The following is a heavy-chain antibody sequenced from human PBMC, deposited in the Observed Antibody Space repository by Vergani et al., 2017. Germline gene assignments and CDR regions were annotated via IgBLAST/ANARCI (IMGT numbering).Heavy chain of an antibody. CDR1: GFTFSSYA. D-gene: IGHD2-15*01. Sequence: EVQLLESGGGLVQPGGSLRLSCAASGFTFSSYAMSWVRQVPGKGLEWVSGISGSGGNTYYANSVKGRFTISRDNSKNTLYLQMKSLRPEDTAVYYCAKEGGGYCSGGTCYPEYWGQGTLVTVSS. J-gene: IGHJ4*02. CDR2: ISGSGGNT. V-gene: IGHV3-23*01. CDR3: AKEGGGYCSGGTCYPEY.